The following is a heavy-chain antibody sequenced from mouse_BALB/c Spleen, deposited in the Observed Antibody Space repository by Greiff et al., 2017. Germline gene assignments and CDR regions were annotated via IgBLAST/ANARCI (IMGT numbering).Heavy chain of an antibody. D-gene: IGHD2-1*01. CDR1: GFNIKDTY. CDR2: IDPANGNT. CDR3: ALYGNGAWFAY. V-gene: IGHV14-3*02. Sequence: VQLQQSGAELVKPGASVKLSCTASGFNIKDTYMHWVKQRPEQGLEWIGRIDPANGNTKYDPKFQGKATITADTSSNTAYLQLSSLTSEETAVYYCALYGNGAWFAYWGQGTLVTVSA. J-gene: IGHJ3*01.